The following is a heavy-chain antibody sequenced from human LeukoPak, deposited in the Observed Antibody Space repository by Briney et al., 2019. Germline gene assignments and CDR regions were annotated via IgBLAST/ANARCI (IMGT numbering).Heavy chain of an antibody. CDR2: INHSGST. J-gene: IGHJ6*03. CDR3: ARGLVRFYYYYMDV. V-gene: IGHV4-34*01. CDR1: GGSFSGYY. Sequence: SETLSLTCAVYGGSFSGYYWSWIRQPPGKGLEWIGEINHSGSTNYNPSLKSRVTISVDTSKNQFSLKLSSVTAADTAVYYCARGLVRFYYYYMDVWGKGTTVTVSS. D-gene: IGHD2-8*02.